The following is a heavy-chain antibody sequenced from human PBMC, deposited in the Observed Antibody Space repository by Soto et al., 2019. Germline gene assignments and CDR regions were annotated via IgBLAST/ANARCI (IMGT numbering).Heavy chain of an antibody. V-gene: IGHV1-69*13. D-gene: IGHD3-10*01. Sequence: GASVKVSCKASGGTFSSYAISWVRQAPGQGLEWMGGIIPIFGTANYAQKFQGRVTITADESTSTAYMELSSLRSEDTAVYYCARVPHRVTMVPRGAFDIWGQGTMVTVS. CDR2: IIPIFGTA. CDR1: GGTFSSYA. J-gene: IGHJ3*02. CDR3: ARVPHRVTMVPRGAFDI.